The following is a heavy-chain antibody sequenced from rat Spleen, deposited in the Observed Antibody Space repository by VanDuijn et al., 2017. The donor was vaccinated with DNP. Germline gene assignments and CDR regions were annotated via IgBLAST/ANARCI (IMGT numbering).Heavy chain of an antibody. Sequence: EVQLVESGGGLVQPGRSLKLSCVASGFTFSTYWMFWIRQAPTKGLEWVTTISTGGGSTYYRDSVKGRFTISRDDAESILYLQMNSLRSEDTATYYCAICTCMMDAWGQGTSVTVSS. V-gene: IGHV5-25*01. J-gene: IGHJ4*01. CDR2: ISTGGGST. D-gene: IGHD1-6*01. CDR3: AICTCMMDA. CDR1: GFTFSTYW.